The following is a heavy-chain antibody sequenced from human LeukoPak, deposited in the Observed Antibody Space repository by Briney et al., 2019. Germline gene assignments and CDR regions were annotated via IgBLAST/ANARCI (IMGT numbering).Heavy chain of an antibody. Sequence: PSETLSLTCTVSGGSINRSYYYWGWIRQPPGKGLEWIGSIYYSGNTYYNPSLKSRVTISVNTSKNQFSLKLSSVTAADTAVYYCARLVTTVTSEYWGQGTLVTVSS. CDR2: IYYSGNT. J-gene: IGHJ4*02. CDR3: ARLVTTVTSEY. V-gene: IGHV4-39*01. CDR1: GGSINRSYYY. D-gene: IGHD4-17*01.